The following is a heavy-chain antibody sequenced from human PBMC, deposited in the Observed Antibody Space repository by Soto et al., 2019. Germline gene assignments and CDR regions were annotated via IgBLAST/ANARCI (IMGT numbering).Heavy chain of an antibody. CDR3: ARGRIQLWLRSLNYYYGMDV. J-gene: IGHJ6*02. CDR2: INHSGST. CDR1: GGSFSGYY. D-gene: IGHD5-18*01. Sequence: SETLSLTCAVYGGSFSGYYWSWIRQPPGKGLEWIGEINHSGSTNYNPSLKSRVTISVDTSKNQFSLKLSSVTAADTAVYYCARGRIQLWLRSLNYYYGMDVWGQGTTVTVYS. V-gene: IGHV4-34*01.